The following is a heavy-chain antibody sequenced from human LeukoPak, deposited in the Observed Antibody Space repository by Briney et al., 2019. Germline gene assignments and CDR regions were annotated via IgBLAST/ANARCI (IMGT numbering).Heavy chain of an antibody. J-gene: IGHJ5*02. CDR2: IRSKAYGGTT. CDR1: GFTFGDYA. CDR3: TRVKSGSPTGGWFDP. V-gene: IGHV3-49*04. Sequence: GGSLRLSCTASGFTFGDYAMSWVRQAPGKGLEWVGFIRSKAYGGTTEYAASVKGRFTISRDDSKSIAYLQMNSLRTEDTAVYYCTRVKSGSPTGGWFDPWGQGTLVTVSS. D-gene: IGHD1-26*01.